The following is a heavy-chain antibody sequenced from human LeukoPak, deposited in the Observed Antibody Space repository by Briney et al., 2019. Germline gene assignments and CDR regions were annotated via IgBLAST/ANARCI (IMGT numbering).Heavy chain of an antibody. V-gene: IGHV4-4*02. J-gene: IGHJ4*02. CDR3: SRESGAFCPFGY. D-gene: IGHD1-26*01. Sequence: SETLSLTCGVSGGSISSTNWWSWVCHPPGQGLEGIGEISLTGETNYNPSLNGRVTMSLDKSRNQLSLSLTSVTAADTAIYYCSRESGAFCPFGYWGQGTLVIVPP. CDR2: ISLTGET. CDR1: GGSISSTNW.